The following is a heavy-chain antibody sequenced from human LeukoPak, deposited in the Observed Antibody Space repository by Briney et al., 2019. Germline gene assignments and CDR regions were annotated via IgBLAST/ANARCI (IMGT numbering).Heavy chain of an antibody. Sequence: GGSLRLSCAASGFKFSNHWMHWVRQSPGKGLVRVARINNDGSDTSHADSVEGRFTISRDNAANTLYLQMNSLRVEDTAMYFCARNNWGIDEWGQGTLVTVSS. CDR1: GFKFSNHW. J-gene: IGHJ4*02. CDR3: ARNNWGIDE. CDR2: INNDGSDT. D-gene: IGHD7-27*01. V-gene: IGHV3-74*01.